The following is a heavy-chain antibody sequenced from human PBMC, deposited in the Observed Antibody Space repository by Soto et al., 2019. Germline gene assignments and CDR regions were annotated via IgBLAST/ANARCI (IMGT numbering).Heavy chain of an antibody. CDR1: GFTFNTCD. CDR2: ISGSGGNT. D-gene: IGHD6-13*01. V-gene: IGHV3-23*01. CDR3: AKDVKRSSSWYVPQLYYGMDV. Sequence: PGGSLRLSCAASGFTFNTCDMRRVRQAPGKGLEWGSIISGSGGNTDYADSVKGRFTISRDNSKNTLYLQMNSLRAEDTAVYYCAKDVKRSSSWYVPQLYYGMDVWGQGTTVTVSS. J-gene: IGHJ6*02.